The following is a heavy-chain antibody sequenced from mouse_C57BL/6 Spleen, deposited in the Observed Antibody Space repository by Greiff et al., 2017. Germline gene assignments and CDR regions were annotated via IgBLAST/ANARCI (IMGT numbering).Heavy chain of an antibody. CDR1: GFTFTDYY. D-gene: IGHD1-1*01. Sequence: EVKLMESGGGLVQPGGSLSLSCAASGFTFTDYYMSWVRQPPGKALEWLGFIRNKANGYTTEYSASVKGRFTISRDNSQSILYLQMNALRAEDSATYYCARSPTYYYGSSPLAMDYWGQGTSVTVSS. V-gene: IGHV7-3*01. CDR2: IRNKANGYTT. CDR3: ARSPTYYYGSSPLAMDY. J-gene: IGHJ4*01.